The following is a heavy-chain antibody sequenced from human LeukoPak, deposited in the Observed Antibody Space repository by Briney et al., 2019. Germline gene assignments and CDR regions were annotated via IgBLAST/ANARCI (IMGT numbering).Heavy chain of an antibody. D-gene: IGHD6-13*01. CDR1: GYTFTGYY. Sequence: ASVKVSCKASGYTFTGYYMHWVRQAPGQGLEWMGWINPDSGGINYAQKFQGRVTMTRDTSISTAYMELSRLRSDDTAVYYCARDGSSSWFHFDYWGQGTLVTVSS. CDR3: ARDGSSSWFHFDY. J-gene: IGHJ4*02. CDR2: INPDSGGI. V-gene: IGHV1-2*02.